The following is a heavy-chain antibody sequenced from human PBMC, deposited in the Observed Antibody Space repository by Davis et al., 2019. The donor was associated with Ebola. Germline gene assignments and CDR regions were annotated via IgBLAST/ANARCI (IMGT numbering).Heavy chain of an antibody. CDR1: GSTFSDYY. Sequence: GESLKISCAASGSTFSDYYMSWIRQAPGKGLEWVSYISSSGSTIYYADSVKGRFTISRDNAKNSLYLQMNSLRAEDTAVYYCAKEGYSSSWYGWGAFDIWGQGTMVTVSS. CDR3: AKEGYSSSWYGWGAFDI. CDR2: ISSSGSTI. J-gene: IGHJ3*02. D-gene: IGHD6-13*01. V-gene: IGHV3-11*01.